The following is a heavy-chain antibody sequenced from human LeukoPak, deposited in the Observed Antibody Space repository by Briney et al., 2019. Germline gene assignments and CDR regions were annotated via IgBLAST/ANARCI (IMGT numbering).Heavy chain of an antibody. CDR3: AREGLNMVRGVIPKEAWGWFDP. D-gene: IGHD3-10*01. CDR1: GGSISSGSYY. J-gene: IGHJ5*02. Sequence: SQTLSLTCTVSGGSISSGSYYWNWIRQPAGKGLEWIGRIYRSGSSNYNPSLKSRVTVSVDTSKNQFSLKLSSVTAADTAVYYCAREGLNMVRGVIPKEAWGWFDPWGQGTLVTVSS. V-gene: IGHV4-61*02. CDR2: IYRSGSS.